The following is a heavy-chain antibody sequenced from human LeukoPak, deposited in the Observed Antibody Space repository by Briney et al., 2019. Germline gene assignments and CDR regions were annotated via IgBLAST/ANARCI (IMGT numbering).Heavy chain of an antibody. J-gene: IGHJ6*02. Sequence: SETLSLTCTVSGGSISSYYWSWIRQPPGKGLEWIGYIYYSGSTYYNPSLKSRVTISVDTSKNQFSLKLSSVTAADTAVYYCARAPYDFWSGQYLYYYYGMDVWGQGTTVTVSS. D-gene: IGHD3-3*01. CDR1: GGSISSYY. CDR2: IYYSGST. CDR3: ARAPYDFWSGQYLYYYYGMDV. V-gene: IGHV4-59*01.